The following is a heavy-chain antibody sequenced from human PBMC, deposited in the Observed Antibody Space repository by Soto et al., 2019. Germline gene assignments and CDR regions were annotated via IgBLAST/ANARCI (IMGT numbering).Heavy chain of an antibody. J-gene: IGHJ4*02. Sequence: EVQVLESGGALVQPGGSLRLSCAASGFTFSNYAMSRVRQAPGKGLEWVSSISGSGGTTYYADSVKGRLTLSRDNSKNTLYLQMNSLRVEDTAVYYCAKNNMGYYLDYWGQGTLVTVSS. CDR3: AKNNMGYYLDY. V-gene: IGHV3-23*01. CDR2: ISGSGGTT. D-gene: IGHD3-10*01. CDR1: GFTFSNYA.